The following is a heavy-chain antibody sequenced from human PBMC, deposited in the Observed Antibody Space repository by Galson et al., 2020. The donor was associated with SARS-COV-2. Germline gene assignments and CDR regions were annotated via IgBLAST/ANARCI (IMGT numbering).Heavy chain of an antibody. CDR2: IDPDSGDT. D-gene: IGHD1-26*01. Sequence: ESLKISCKASGNTFTVYYIYWVRQAPGQELELMGWIDPDSGDTNYAQNFQGRVIMTRDTSISTAYMQLSSLTSDDTAMYYCARGLGPTTAFDYWGQGTLVTVSS. V-gene: IGHV1-2*02. J-gene: IGHJ4*02. CDR3: ARGLGPTTAFDY. CDR1: GNTFTVYY.